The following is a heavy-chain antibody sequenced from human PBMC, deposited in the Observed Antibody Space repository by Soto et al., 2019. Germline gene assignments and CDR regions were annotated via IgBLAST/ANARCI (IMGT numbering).Heavy chain of an antibody. D-gene: IGHD6-13*01. CDR1: GGSISSGGYY. J-gene: IGHJ4*02. CDR2: IYYSGST. V-gene: IGHV4-31*03. CDR3: ARSSSSWDPCFDY. Sequence: PSETLSLTCTVSGGSISSGGYYWSWIRQHPGKGLEWIGYIYYSGSTYYNPSLKSRVTISVDTSKNQFSLKLSSVTAADTAVYYCARSSSSWDPCFDYWGQGTLVTVSS.